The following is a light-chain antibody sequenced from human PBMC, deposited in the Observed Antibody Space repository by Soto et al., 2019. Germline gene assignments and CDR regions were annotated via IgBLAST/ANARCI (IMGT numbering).Light chain of an antibody. V-gene: IGKV1-39*01. Sequence: DIQMTQSPSSLSASVGYRVTITCRSSQSIITYLNWYHQKPGKAPDLLIYAASSLKSGVPSRFSGSGSGTHFTLTITGLQPADFATYYCQQNFSIPITFGQGTRLEIK. CDR3: QQNFSIPIT. CDR1: QSIITY. CDR2: AAS. J-gene: IGKJ5*01.